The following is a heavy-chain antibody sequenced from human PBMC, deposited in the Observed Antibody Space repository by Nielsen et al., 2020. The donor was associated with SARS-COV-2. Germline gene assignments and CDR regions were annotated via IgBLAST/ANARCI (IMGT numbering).Heavy chain of an antibody. CDR3: AKDLTTVATPPLGFGY. D-gene: IGHD4-23*01. J-gene: IGHJ4*02. Sequence: WIRQPPGKGLEWVSVIYSGGSTYYADSVKGRFTISRDNSKNTLYLQMNSLRAEDTAVYYCAKDLTTVATPPLGFGYWGQGTLVTVSS. V-gene: IGHV3-53*01. CDR2: IYSGGST.